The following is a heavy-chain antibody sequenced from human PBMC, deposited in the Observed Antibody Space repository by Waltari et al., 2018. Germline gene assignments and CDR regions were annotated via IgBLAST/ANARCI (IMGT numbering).Heavy chain of an antibody. CDR3: ATDNWGYCFDY. CDR1: GGTFSSYA. Sequence: QVQLVQSGAEVKKPGSSVKVSCKASGGTFSSYAISGVRQAPGQGVEGMGGISLVLGTANDAQKFQGRVTITADESTSTAYLELSSLRSEDTAVYYCATDNWGYCFDYWGQGTLVTVSS. D-gene: IGHD7-27*01. J-gene: IGHJ4*02. CDR2: ISLVLGTA. V-gene: IGHV1-69*01.